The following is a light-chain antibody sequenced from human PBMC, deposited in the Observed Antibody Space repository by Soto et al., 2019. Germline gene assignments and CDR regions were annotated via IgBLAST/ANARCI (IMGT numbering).Light chain of an antibody. CDR3: SSYSISTAYL. J-gene: IGLJ1*01. Sequence: QSALTQPASVSGSPGQSITFSCTGTSSDVGGYDYVSWYQLHPGKAPKLMVFEVNNRPSGVSYCFSGSKSGNTASLTISGLQAEDEADYFCSSYSISTAYLFGTGTKVTVL. CDR2: EVN. V-gene: IGLV2-14*01. CDR1: SSDVGGYDY.